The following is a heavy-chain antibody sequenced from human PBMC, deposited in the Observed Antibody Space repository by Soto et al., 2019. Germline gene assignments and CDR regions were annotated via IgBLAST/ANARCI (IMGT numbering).Heavy chain of an antibody. Sequence: QVQLVESGGGVVQPGRSLRLSCAASGFTFSDYGIHWVRQAPGKGLEWVAVISYEGSKTYYADSVKGRFTISRDNSKNMLYLQMASLRPEDTAVYYCAEDHWAAYSGYAIRNDLDVWGQGTTVTVSS. CDR1: GFTFSDYG. CDR3: AEDHWAAYSGYAIRNDLDV. CDR2: ISYEGSKT. D-gene: IGHD5-12*01. J-gene: IGHJ6*02. V-gene: IGHV3-30*18.